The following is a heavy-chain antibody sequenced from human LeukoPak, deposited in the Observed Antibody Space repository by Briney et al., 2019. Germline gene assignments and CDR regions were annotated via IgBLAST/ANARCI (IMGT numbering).Heavy chain of an antibody. CDR3: ARGNYYYGSWSYLSRYY. CDR1: GFTFSSYA. V-gene: IGHV3-30*04. J-gene: IGHJ4*02. CDR2: ISYDGSNK. Sequence: PGGSLRLSCAASGFTFSSYAMHWVRQAPGKGLEWVAVISYDGSNKYYADSVKGRFTISRDNSKNTLYLQMNRLRAEDTAVYYCARGNYYYGSWSYLSRYYWGQGTLVTVSS. D-gene: IGHD3-10*01.